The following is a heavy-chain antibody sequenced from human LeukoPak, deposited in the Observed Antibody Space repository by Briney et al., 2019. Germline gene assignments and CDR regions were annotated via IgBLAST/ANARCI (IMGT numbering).Heavy chain of an antibody. V-gene: IGHV1-2*04. D-gene: IGHD6-19*01. CDR1: GYTFTGYY. J-gene: IGHJ4*02. CDR2: INPNSGGT. Sequence: GASVKVSCKASGYTFTGYYMHWVRQAPGQGLEWMGWINPNSGGTNYAQKFQGWVTMTRDTSISTAYMELSRLRSDDTAVYYCARPLRLPQWLATTFGYWGQGTLVTVSS. CDR3: ARPLRLPQWLATTFGY.